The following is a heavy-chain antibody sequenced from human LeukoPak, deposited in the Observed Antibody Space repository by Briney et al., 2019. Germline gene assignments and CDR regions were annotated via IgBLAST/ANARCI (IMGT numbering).Heavy chain of an antibody. Sequence: GGALRLSCAASGFTFSSYEMNWVREAPGKGLEWVSYISSSGSTIYYADSVKGRFTISRDNATNSLYLQMNSLRAEDTAVYYCARDLWFGELFYPYYYGMDVWGQGTTVTVSS. J-gene: IGHJ6*02. CDR2: ISSSGSTI. V-gene: IGHV3-48*03. CDR3: ARDLWFGELFYPYYYGMDV. CDR1: GFTFSSYE. D-gene: IGHD3-10*01.